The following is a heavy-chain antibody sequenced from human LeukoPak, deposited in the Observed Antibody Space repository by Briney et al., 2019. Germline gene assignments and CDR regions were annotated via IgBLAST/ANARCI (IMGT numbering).Heavy chain of an antibody. J-gene: IGHJ5*02. Sequence: PSETPSLTCTVSGGSISSYYWSWIRQPAGKGLEWIGRFYASGSTNYNPSLKSRVTMSVDTSKNQFSLKLSSVTAADTAVYYCARQVTMIAARFDPWGQGTLVTVSS. CDR3: ARQVTMIAARFDP. CDR1: GGSISSYY. CDR2: FYASGST. D-gene: IGHD3-22*01. V-gene: IGHV4-4*07.